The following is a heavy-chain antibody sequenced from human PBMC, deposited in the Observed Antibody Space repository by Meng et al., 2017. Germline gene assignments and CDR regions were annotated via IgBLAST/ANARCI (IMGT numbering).Heavy chain of an antibody. CDR1: GGTFSSYA. J-gene: IGHJ4*02. CDR2: IIPIFGTA. CDR3: HSGWYQAGDDY. Sequence: VQRVESGAEVQKPGSSVKVSCKASGGTFSSYATSWVRQAPGQGLEWMGGIIPIFGTANYAQKFQGRVTITADKSTSTAYMELSSLRSEDTAVYYCHSGWYQAGDDYWGQGTLVTVSS. D-gene: IGHD6-19*01. V-gene: IGHV1-69*06.